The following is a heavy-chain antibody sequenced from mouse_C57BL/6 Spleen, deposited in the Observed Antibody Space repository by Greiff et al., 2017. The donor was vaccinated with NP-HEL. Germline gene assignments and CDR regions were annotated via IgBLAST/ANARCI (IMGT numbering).Heavy chain of an antibody. CDR3: ASPYGSSYVYAMGY. D-gene: IGHD1-1*01. V-gene: IGHV5-17*01. CDR2: ISSGSSTI. Sequence: EVQLVESGGGLVKPGGSLKLSCAASGFTFSDYGMHWVRQAPEKGLEWVAYISSGSSTIYYADTVKGRFTISRDNAKNTLFLRVTSQRSEDTAMYYCASPYGSSYVYAMGYWGQGTSVTVSS. CDR1: GFTFSDYG. J-gene: IGHJ4*01.